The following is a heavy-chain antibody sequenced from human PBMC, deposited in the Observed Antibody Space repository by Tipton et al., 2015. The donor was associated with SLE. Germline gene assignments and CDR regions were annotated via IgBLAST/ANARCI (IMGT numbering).Heavy chain of an antibody. CDR2: INPAGGTT. Sequence: QLVQSGAEVKKPGASVKVSCKASGYTFTGYYIHWVRQAPGQGLEWMGIINPAGGTTTYAQKFQGRVTVTSDTSTSTVYMDLSSLRSEDTAVYYCARGGAFDYWGQGTLVTVSS. CDR1: GYTFTGYY. V-gene: IGHV1-46*01. J-gene: IGHJ4*02. CDR3: ARGGAFDY. D-gene: IGHD3-16*01.